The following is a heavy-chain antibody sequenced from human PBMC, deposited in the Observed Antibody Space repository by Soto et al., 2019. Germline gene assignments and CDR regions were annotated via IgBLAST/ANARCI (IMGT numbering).Heavy chain of an antibody. D-gene: IGHD6-19*01. V-gene: IGHV4-31*03. CDR1: CGSISSGGYY. Sequence: SETLSLTCTFSCGSISSGGYYWILIRQHPGKGLEWIGYIYYSGSTYYNPSLKSRVTISVDTSKNQFSLKLSSVTAADTAVYYCARYSSGLEYFQHWGQGTLVTVSS. CDR3: ARYSSGLEYFQH. CDR2: IYYSGST. J-gene: IGHJ1*01.